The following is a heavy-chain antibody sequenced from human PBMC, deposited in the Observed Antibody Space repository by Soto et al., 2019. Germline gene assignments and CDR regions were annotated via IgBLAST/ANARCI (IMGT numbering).Heavy chain of an antibody. D-gene: IGHD2-2*02. CDR2: IYYSGST. CDR3: ARVPAAIVSKIHWFDP. J-gene: IGHJ5*02. Sequence: QLQLQESGPGLVKPSETLSLTCTVSGGSISSSSYYWGWIRQPPGKGLEWIGSIYYSGSTYYNPSLKSRVTISVDTSKNQFSLKLSSVTAADTAVYYCARVPAAIVSKIHWFDPWGQGTLVTVSS. CDR1: GGSISSSSYY. V-gene: IGHV4-39*01.